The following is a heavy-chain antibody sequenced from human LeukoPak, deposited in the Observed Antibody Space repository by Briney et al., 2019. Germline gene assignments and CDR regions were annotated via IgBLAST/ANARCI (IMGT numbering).Heavy chain of an antibody. Sequence: GGSLRLSCAASGFTFSSYAMSWVRQAPGKGLEWVSAISGSGGSTYYADSVKGRFTISRDNSKNTLYLQMNSLRAEDTAVYYCAGDPRTYYDFWSGYYYYYMDVWGKGTTVTVSS. J-gene: IGHJ6*03. V-gene: IGHV3-23*01. CDR3: AGDPRTYYDFWSGYYYYYMDV. D-gene: IGHD3-3*01. CDR1: GFTFSSYA. CDR2: ISGSGGST.